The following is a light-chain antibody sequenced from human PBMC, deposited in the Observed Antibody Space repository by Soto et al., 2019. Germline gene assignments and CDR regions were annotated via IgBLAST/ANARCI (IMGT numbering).Light chain of an antibody. CDR1: SSNIGGTNY. Sequence: HSVLTQPPSASGTPGQRVFISCSGSSSNIGGTNYAYWYQQLPGAAPKLLMHSNNLRPSGVPERISGSKSGTSASLAISGLRSEDEAVYYSASWDDRLGAVIFGGGTKLTVL. V-gene: IGLV1-47*02. J-gene: IGLJ2*01. CDR3: ASWDDRLGAVI. CDR2: SNN.